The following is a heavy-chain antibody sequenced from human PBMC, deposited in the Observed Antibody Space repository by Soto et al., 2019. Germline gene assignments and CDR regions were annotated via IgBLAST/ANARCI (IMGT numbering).Heavy chain of an antibody. CDR1: GYSFTSYW. D-gene: IGHD6-6*01. CDR2: IDPSDSYT. V-gene: IGHV5-10-1*01. CDR3: ARHASIAARPGYYYYYGMDV. J-gene: IGHJ6*02. Sequence: GESLKISCKGSGYSFTSYWISWVRQMPGKGLEWMGRIDPSDSYTNYSPSFQGHVTISADKSISTAYLQWSSLKASDTAMYYCARHASIAARPGYYYYYGMDVWGQGTTVTVSS.